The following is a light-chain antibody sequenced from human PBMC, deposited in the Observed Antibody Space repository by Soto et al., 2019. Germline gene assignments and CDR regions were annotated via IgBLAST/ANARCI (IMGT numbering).Light chain of an antibody. CDR1: QSVRSNY. V-gene: IGKV3-20*01. CDR2: DAS. CDR3: QQYGSSPLT. J-gene: IGKJ4*01. Sequence: EIVLTQSPDTLSLSPGERATLSCRASQSVRSNYLAWYQQKPGQAPSFLIYDASSRATGIPDRFSGSVSGTDFTLTISRLEPEDFAVYYCQQYGSSPLTFGGGTKVEIK.